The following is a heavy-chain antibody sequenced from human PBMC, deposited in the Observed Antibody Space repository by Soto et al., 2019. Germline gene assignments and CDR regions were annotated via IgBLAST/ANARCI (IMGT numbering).Heavy chain of an antibody. CDR3: ARSKVLITPNWFDP. J-gene: IGHJ5*02. D-gene: IGHD3-22*01. CDR1: GYTFTSYG. Sequence: ASVKVSCKASGYTFTSYGITWGRQAPGLGLEYLGWISTYNGNTDLAQKVENRLTLTTNTSTSTAYMELRSLRPDDTAVYYCARSKVLITPNWFDPWVQRTPVTVSS. V-gene: IGHV1-18*01. CDR2: ISTYNGNT.